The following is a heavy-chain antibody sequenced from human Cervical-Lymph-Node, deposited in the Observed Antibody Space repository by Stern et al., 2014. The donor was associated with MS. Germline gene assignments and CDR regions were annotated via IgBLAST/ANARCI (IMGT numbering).Heavy chain of an antibody. CDR1: GGSISSSNW. V-gene: IGHV4-4*02. CDR2: IYHSGGT. D-gene: IGHD1-14*01. J-gene: IGHJ3*02. Sequence: VQLEESGPGLVKPSGTLSLTCAVSGGSISSSNWWSWVRQSPGKGLEWIGGIYHSGGTKYSPSFQSRVIISVDNSPNHFSLQLRYVTAADTAVYYCARELPDLNAFDIWGQGTMVTVSS. CDR3: ARELPDLNAFDI.